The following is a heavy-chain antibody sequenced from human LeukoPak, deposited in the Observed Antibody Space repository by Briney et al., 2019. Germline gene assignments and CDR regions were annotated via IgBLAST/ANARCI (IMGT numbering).Heavy chain of an antibody. V-gene: IGHV3-21*01. Sequence: PGGSLRLSCVASGFTFSSYSMNWVRQAPGKGLEWVSSISTSNYIYYADSVMGRFTISRDNAKNSLYLQMNSLRAEDTAVYYCATRDYRYAFDIWGQGTMVTVSS. D-gene: IGHD4-11*01. J-gene: IGHJ3*02. CDR3: ATRDYRYAFDI. CDR1: GFTFSSYS. CDR2: ISTSNYI.